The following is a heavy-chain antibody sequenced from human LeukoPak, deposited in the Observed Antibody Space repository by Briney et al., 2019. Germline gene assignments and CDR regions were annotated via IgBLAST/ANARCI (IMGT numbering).Heavy chain of an antibody. CDR1: GFTFTGYY. CDR2: INPNGGGT. CDR3: AREVDDYGGNSFDY. V-gene: IGHV1-2*02. D-gene: IGHD4-23*01. J-gene: IGHJ4*02. Sequence: GASVKVSCKASGFTFTGYYLHWVRLAPGQGLEWMGWINPNGGGTSYAQTFHGRVTVTRDTSISTAYMELSSLRSEDTAVYYCAREVDDYGGNSFDYWGQGTLVTVSS.